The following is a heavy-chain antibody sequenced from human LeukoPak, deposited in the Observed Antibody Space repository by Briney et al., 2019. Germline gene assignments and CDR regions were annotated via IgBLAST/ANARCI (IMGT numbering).Heavy chain of an antibody. CDR2: IYYSGST. CDR1: GGSISSGDYY. J-gene: IGHJ4*02. CDR3: AREGTCYDFWSGYSEYYFDY. Sequence: SQTLSLTCTVSGGSISSGDYYRSWIRQPPGKGLEWIGYIYYSGSTYYNPSLKSRVTISVDTSKNQFSLKLSSVTAADTAVYYCAREGTCYDFWSGYSEYYFDYWGQGTLVTVSS. V-gene: IGHV4-30-4*08. D-gene: IGHD3-3*01.